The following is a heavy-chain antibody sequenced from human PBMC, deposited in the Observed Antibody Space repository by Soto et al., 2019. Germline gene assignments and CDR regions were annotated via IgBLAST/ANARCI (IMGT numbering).Heavy chain of an antibody. CDR3: ARAGMGVATRAGWFDP. V-gene: IGHV1-69*02. D-gene: IGHD5-12*01. CDR1: GGTFSSYT. J-gene: IGHJ5*02. Sequence: QVQLVQSGAEVKKPGSSVKVSCKASGGTFSSYTISWVRQAPGQGLEWMGRSIPILGIANYAQKFQGRVTITADKSTSTAYMELSSLRSEDTAVYYCARAGMGVATRAGWFDPWGQGTLVTVSS. CDR2: SIPILGIA.